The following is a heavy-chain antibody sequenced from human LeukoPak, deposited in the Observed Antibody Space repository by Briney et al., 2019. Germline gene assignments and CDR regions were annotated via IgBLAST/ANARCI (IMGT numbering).Heavy chain of an antibody. CDR3: ARLRVEDYYFDY. V-gene: IGHV4-39*01. J-gene: IGHJ4*02. D-gene: IGHD2-15*01. Sequence: PSETLSLTCTVSGDSITSSSYYWGWIRQPPGKGLEWIGSIYYSGSTYYTPSLKSRVTISVDTSKNQFSLKLSSVTAADTAVYYCARLRVEDYYFDYWGQGTLVTVSS. CDR2: IYYSGST. CDR1: GDSITSSSYY.